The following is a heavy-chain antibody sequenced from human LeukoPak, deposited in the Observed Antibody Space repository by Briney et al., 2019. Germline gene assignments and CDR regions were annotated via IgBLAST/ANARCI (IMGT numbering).Heavy chain of an antibody. CDR2: VSGGGATT. CDR1: GFTFSSYA. CDR3: AKVFASGSYWGIDY. V-gene: IGHV3-23*01. D-gene: IGHD1-26*01. Sequence: GGSLRLSCAATGFTFSSYAMSWVRQAPGKGLECVSAVSGGGATTYYADSVKGRFTISRDNSKNTLYLQMNSLRAEDTAVYYCAKVFASGSYWGIDYWGQGTLVTVSS. J-gene: IGHJ4*02.